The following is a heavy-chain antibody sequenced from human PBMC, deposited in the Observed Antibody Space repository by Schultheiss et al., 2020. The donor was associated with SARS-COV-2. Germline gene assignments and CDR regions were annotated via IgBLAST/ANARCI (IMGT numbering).Heavy chain of an antibody. CDR3: ARGGTIFGGSDGWFDP. CDR2: INPNSGGT. CDR1: GYTFTGYY. V-gene: IGHV1-2*02. J-gene: IGHJ5*02. Sequence: ASVKVSCKASGYTFTGYYMHWVRQAPGQGLEWMGWINPNSGGTNYAQKFQGRVTMTRDTSISTAYMELSRLRSDDTAVYYCARGGTIFGGSDGWFDPWGQGTLVTVSS. D-gene: IGHD3-3*01.